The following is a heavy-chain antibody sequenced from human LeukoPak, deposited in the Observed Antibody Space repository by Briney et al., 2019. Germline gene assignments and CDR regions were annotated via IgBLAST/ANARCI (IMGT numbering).Heavy chain of an antibody. CDR3: ARSGGSYRHWFDP. J-gene: IGHJ5*02. Sequence: ASVTVSCKASGYTFTSYYMHWVRQAPGQGLEWMGIINPSGGSTSYAQKFQGRVTMTRDMSTSTVCMELSSLRSEDTAVYYCARSGGSYRHWFDPWGQGTLVTVSA. D-gene: IGHD1-26*01. CDR1: GYTFTSYY. V-gene: IGHV1-46*01. CDR2: INPSGGST.